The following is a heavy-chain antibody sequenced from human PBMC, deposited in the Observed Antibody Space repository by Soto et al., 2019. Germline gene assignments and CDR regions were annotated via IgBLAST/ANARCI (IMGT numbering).Heavy chain of an antibody. CDR1: GASVSTYDYH. J-gene: IGHJ6*02. CDR2: VFYSGNT. V-gene: IGHV4-31*03. Sequence: QVQLQESGPGLVKPLQTLSLTCTVSGASVSTYDYHWAWIRQHPEGGLEWIGYVFYSGNTYYNPSLRGRISISLDTSKNQFSLRLTSVTAADPAVYFWARDSPPPPFFNYYGLDVWGPGTTVTVSS. CDR3: ARDSPPPPFFNYYGLDV.